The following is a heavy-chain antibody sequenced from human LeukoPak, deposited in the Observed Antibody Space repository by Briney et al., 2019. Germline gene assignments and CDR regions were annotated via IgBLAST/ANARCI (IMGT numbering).Heavy chain of an antibody. V-gene: IGHV4-4*02. CDR2: IYYSGST. CDR3: ASNNWNYKD. D-gene: IGHD1-7*01. J-gene: IGHJ4*02. Sequence: SGTLSLTCAVSGGSISSSNWWSWVRQPPGKGLEWIGSIYYSGSTYYNPSLKSRVTISVDTSKNQFSLKLSSVTAADTAVYYCASNNWNYKDWGQGTLVTVSS. CDR1: GGSISSSNW.